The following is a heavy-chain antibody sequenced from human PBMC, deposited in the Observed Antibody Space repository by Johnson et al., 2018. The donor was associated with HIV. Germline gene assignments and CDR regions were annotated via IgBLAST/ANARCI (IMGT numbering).Heavy chain of an antibody. V-gene: IGHV3-15*01. D-gene: IGHD6-25*01. Sequence: VQLVESGGGVVQPGRPLRLSCVASGFIFSDYAMHWVRQAPSKGLAWVGRINTKTEGGTTDYAASVKGRFTISRDDSKNTLDLQMNSLKTEDTAVYYCSVYFGTAFYFWGQGTMVTVSS. CDR3: SVYFGTAFYF. CDR1: GFIFSDYA. CDR2: INTKTEGGTT. J-gene: IGHJ3*01.